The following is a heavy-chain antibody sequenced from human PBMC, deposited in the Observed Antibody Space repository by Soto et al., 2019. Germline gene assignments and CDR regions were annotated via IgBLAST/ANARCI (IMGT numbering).Heavy chain of an antibody. CDR1: GFTFSSYA. CDR3: ARDLDSSGWYAYYYYGMDV. CDR2: ISYDGSNK. J-gene: IGHJ6*02. D-gene: IGHD6-19*01. V-gene: IGHV3-30-3*01. Sequence: QVQLVESGGGVVQPGRSLRLSCAASGFTFSSYAMHWVRQAPGKGLEWVAVISYDGSNKYYADSVKGRFTISRDNSKNTLYLQMNSLRAEDTAVYYCARDLDSSGWYAYYYYGMDVWGQGTTVTVSS.